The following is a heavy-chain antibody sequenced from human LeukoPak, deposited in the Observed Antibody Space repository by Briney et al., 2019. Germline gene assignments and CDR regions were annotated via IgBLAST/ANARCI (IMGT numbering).Heavy chain of an antibody. J-gene: IGHJ4*02. D-gene: IGHD5-24*01. CDR3: ARGDGYNFLDY. V-gene: IGHV3-53*01. CDR2: LYVCVAT. CDR1: GFSVTNNY. Sequence: GGPLRLSCAVSGFSVTNNYMSWVRQAPAKGLESVSVLYVCVATHPPHSVKGRLTISRDNSENTLYLQMKSLRAEDTAVYYCARGDGYNFLDYRGQRTLVTVPP.